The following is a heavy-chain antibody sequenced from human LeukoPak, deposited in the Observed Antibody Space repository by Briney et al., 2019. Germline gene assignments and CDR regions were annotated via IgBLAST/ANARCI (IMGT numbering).Heavy chain of an antibody. V-gene: IGHV4-34*01. D-gene: IGHD5-12*01. CDR3: ARAPVIDSGYDY. CDR1: GVSFDDYY. CDR2: INHSGST. Sequence: SETLSLTCAVSGVSFDDYYWAWVRQPPGKGLEWIGEINHSGSTNYNPSLKSRVTISVDTSKNQFSLKLSSVTAADTAVYYCARAPVIDSGYDYWGQGTLVTVSS. J-gene: IGHJ4*02.